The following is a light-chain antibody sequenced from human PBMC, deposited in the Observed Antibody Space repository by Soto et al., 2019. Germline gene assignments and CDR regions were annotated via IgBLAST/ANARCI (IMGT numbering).Light chain of an antibody. CDR2: AAS. J-gene: IGKJ1*01. V-gene: IGKV1-12*01. CDR3: QQANSFPWT. CDR1: QGINSW. Sequence: DIQMTQSPSSVSASVGDRVTMTCRASQGINSWLAWYQQKPGKASELLIYAASNLQSGVPSRFSGSGSGTDFTLTISSLQPEDFATYYCQQANSFPWTFGQGTKVEIK.